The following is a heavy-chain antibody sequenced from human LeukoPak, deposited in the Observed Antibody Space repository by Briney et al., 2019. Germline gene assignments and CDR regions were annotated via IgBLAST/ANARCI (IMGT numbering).Heavy chain of an antibody. J-gene: IGHJ5*02. D-gene: IGHD3-10*01. CDR3: ARGGYGGNWFDP. CDR1: GGSFSGYY. CDR2: INHSGST. V-gene: IGHV4-34*01. Sequence: PSETLSLTCAVYGGSFSGYYWSWIRQPPGKGLEWIGEINHSGSTNYNPSLKSRVTISVDTSKNQFSLKLSSVTAADTAVYYCARGGYGGNWFDPWGQGTLVTVSS.